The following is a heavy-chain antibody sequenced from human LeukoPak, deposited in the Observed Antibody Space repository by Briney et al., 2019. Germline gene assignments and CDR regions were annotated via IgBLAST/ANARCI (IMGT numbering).Heavy chain of an antibody. CDR3: ATGPGGIFTYGY. CDR1: GYTLTELS. D-gene: IGHD3-9*01. CDR2: FGPEDGET. Sequence: ASVKVSCKVSGYTLTELSMHWVRQAPGKGLEWMGGFGPEDGETIYAQKFQGRVTMTEDTSTDTAYMELSSLRSEDTAVYYCATGPGGIFTYGYWGQGTLVTVSS. V-gene: IGHV1-24*01. J-gene: IGHJ4*02.